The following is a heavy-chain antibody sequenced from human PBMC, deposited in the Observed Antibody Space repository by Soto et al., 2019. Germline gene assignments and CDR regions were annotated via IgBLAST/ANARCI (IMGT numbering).Heavy chain of an antibody. CDR2: IDISDSYP. J-gene: IGHJ6*01. CDR3: ARDNSDWSSQYYYVLYV. CDR1: GYSFTSYW. V-gene: IGHV5-10-1*01. D-gene: IGHD6-19*01. Sequence: PGESLKISCKASGYSFTSYWITWVRQMPGRGLEWMGSIDISDSYPNYNPSFQGHVTISADNSISTAYLQWSSLKASDTAMYYCARDNSDWSSQYYYVLYVCGQGTTVTVSA.